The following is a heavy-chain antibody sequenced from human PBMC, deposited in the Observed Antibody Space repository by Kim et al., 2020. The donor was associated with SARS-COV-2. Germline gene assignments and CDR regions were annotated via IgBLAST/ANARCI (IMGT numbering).Heavy chain of an antibody. J-gene: IGHJ4*02. V-gene: IGHV3-23*01. CDR1: GFTFSSYA. D-gene: IGHD1-1*01. CDR2: VSGSGGST. Sequence: GGSLRLSCAASGFTFSSYAMSWVRQAPGKGPEWVSLVSGSGGSTYHADSVKGRFAISRDNSKKTLYLQMNSLRAEDTALYYCAKGERKNWSSFDYWGQGT. CDR3: AKGERKNWSSFDY.